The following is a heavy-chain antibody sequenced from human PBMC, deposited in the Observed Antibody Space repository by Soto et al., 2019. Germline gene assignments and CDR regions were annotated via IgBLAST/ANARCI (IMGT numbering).Heavy chain of an antibody. CDR1: GGTFSSYT. CDR2: IIPILGIA. V-gene: IGHV1-69*08. D-gene: IGHD6-19*01. CDR3: AREGTGYSSGSTDY. J-gene: IGHJ4*02. Sequence: QVQLVQSGAEVKKPGSSVKVSCEASGGTFSSYTISWVRQAPGQGLEWMGRIIPILGIANYAQKFQGRVTITADKSTSTAYMELSSLRSEDTAVYYCAREGTGYSSGSTDYWGQGTLVTVSS.